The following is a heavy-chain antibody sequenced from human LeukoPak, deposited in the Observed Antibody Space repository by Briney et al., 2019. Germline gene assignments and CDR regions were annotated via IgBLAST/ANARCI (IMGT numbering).Heavy chain of an antibody. V-gene: IGHV3-74*01. CDR1: GFTLSSYW. J-gene: IGHJ4*02. D-gene: IGHD2-8*02. CDR2: INSDGSSP. CDR3: ARDQLYCTGGYCYFDY. Sequence: QPGGSLRLSCAASGFTLSSYWMHWVRQAPGEGLVWVSRINSDGSSPAYAGSVRGRFTISRDNAKNTLYLQMNSLRAEDTAVYYCARDQLYCTGGYCYFDYCGQGALVTVSS.